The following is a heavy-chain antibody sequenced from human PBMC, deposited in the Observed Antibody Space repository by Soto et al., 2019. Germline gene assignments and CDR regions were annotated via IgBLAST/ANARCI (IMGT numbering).Heavy chain of an antibody. J-gene: IGHJ4*02. Sequence: ASVKVSCKASGYTFTSYDINWVQQATGQGLEWMGWMNPNSGNTGYAQKLQGRVTMTRNTSISTAYMELSSLRSEDTAVYYCARTLYGDNVDYWGQGTLVTVSS. CDR1: GYTFTSYD. V-gene: IGHV1-8*01. CDR3: ARTLYGDNVDY. D-gene: IGHD4-17*01. CDR2: MNPNSGNT.